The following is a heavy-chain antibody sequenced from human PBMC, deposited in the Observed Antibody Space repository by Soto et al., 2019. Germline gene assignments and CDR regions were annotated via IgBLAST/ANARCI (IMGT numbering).Heavy chain of an antibody. J-gene: IGHJ4*02. CDR3: GRVMCGGWDMTYLAY. D-gene: IGHD3-10*02. V-gene: IGHV4-30-4*01. CDR1: GGSIGSGGCY. Sequence: TLSLTCTVSGGSIGSGGCYWSWFRQPPGEGLEGIGYIYYSGSTYYNPSLKSRVTISVDTSKNQFSLKLSSVTAADTAVYYCGRVMCGGWDMTYLAYWGQGTLVTGSS. CDR2: IYYSGST.